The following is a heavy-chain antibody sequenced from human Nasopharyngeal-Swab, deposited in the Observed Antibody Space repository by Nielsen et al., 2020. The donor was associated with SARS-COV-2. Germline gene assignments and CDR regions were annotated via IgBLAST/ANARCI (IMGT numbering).Heavy chain of an antibody. Sequence: SQTLSLTCAISGDSVSSNNAAWNWIRQSPSRGLEWLGRTYYRSKWYNDYAVSVKSRITIDPDTSKNQFSLQLNSVTPEDTAVYYCARVRQQPGGGAFDIWGQGTMVTVSS. D-gene: IGHD6-13*01. J-gene: IGHJ3*02. CDR3: ARVRQQPGGGAFDI. V-gene: IGHV6-1*01. CDR2: TYYRSKWYN. CDR1: GDSVSSNNAA.